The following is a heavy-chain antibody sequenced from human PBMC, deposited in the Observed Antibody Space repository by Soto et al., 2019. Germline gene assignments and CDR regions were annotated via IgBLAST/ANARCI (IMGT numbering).Heavy chain of an antibody. D-gene: IGHD1-26*01. CDR3: ARDGGYYLGRDYYYYMDV. J-gene: IGHJ6*03. CDR2: MNPNSGNT. CDR1: GYTFTSYD. V-gene: IGHV1-8*01. Sequence: ASVKVSCKASGYTFTSYDINWVRQATGQGLEWMGWMNPNSGNTGYAQKFQGRVTMTRNTSISTAYMELSSLRSEDTAVYYCARDGGYYLGRDYYYYMDVWGKGTTVTVSS.